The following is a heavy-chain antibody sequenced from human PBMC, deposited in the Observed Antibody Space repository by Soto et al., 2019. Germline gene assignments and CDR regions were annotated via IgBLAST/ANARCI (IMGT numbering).Heavy chain of an antibody. Sequence: QVQLVQSGAEVKKPGSSVKVSCKASGGTFSSYAISWVRQAPGQGLEWMGGIIPIFGTANYAQKFQGRVTSTADESTSTAYMELSSLRSEDTAVYYCARRPRTYYTVTDRGYGMDVWGQGTTVTVSS. CDR2: IIPIFGTA. V-gene: IGHV1-69*01. D-gene: IGHD4-17*01. J-gene: IGHJ6*02. CDR3: ARRPRTYYTVTDRGYGMDV. CDR1: GGTFSSYA.